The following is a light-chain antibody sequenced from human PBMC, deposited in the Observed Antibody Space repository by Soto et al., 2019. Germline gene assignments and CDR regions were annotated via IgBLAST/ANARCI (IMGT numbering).Light chain of an antibody. J-gene: IGKJ4*01. CDR3: QLDGRPLT. V-gene: IGKV3-20*01. CDR1: QSISSRY. Sequence: VVKQSLVTLSLYPGERATLSFSASQSISSRYLVWYQQKPRHAPRLLIYGASNRATGVPDRFSGSGSGTDFTLTISRLAPEDFAVYYCQLDGRPLTFGGGTKVDIK. CDR2: GAS.